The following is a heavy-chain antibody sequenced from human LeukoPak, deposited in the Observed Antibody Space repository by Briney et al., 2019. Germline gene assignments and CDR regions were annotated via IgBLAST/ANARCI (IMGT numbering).Heavy chain of an antibody. D-gene: IGHD1-26*01. Sequence: TGGSLRPSCAASGFTFSSYAMSWVRQAPGKGLEWVSAISGSGGSTYYADSVKGRFTISRDNSKNTLYLQMNSLRAEDTAVYYCAKDRIVGATTSYYFDYWGQGTLVTVSS. V-gene: IGHV3-23*01. J-gene: IGHJ4*02. CDR3: AKDRIVGATTSYYFDY. CDR1: GFTFSSYA. CDR2: ISGSGGST.